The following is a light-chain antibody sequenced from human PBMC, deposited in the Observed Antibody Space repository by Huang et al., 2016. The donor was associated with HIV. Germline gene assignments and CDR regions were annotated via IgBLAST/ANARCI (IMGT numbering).Light chain of an antibody. CDR3: QHYNNWPLT. Sequence: EIVLTQSPAVLSMSPGERATVTCRASLSVSNNLAWYQQKPGRAPRLVIYDTSTRSGGVPARFSGSGSGTNFTLTINSLQSEDLAVYFCQHYNNWPLTFGGGTRVEIK. V-gene: IGKV3-15*01. CDR2: DTS. CDR1: LSVSNN. J-gene: IGKJ4*01.